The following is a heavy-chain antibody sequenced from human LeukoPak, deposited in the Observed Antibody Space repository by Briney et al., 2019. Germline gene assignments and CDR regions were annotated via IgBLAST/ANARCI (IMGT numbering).Heavy chain of an antibody. J-gene: IGHJ4*02. CDR2: INHSGST. CDR1: GGSISSYY. Sequence: SETLSLTCTVSGGSISSYYWSWIRQPPGKELEWIGEINHSGSTNYNPSLKSRVTISVDTSKNQFSLKLSSVTAADTAVYYCARVSSGWYGGFDYWGQGTLVTVSS. D-gene: IGHD6-19*01. V-gene: IGHV4-34*01. CDR3: ARVSSGWYGGFDY.